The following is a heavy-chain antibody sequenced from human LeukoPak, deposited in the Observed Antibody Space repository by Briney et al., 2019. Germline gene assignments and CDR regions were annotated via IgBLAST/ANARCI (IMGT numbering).Heavy chain of an antibody. CDR1: GYTFTSYG. CDR2: MSTYNGNT. Sequence: ASVQVSCKASGYTFTSYGITWVRQAPGRGLEWMGLMSTYNGNTNYAQRLQGRVTMTTDTSTRTAYMELRSLRSDDTAFYYCARVIVAGPLSWFDSWGQGTLVTVSS. J-gene: IGHJ5*01. D-gene: IGHD2/OR15-2a*01. CDR3: ARVIVAGPLSWFDS. V-gene: IGHV1-18*01.